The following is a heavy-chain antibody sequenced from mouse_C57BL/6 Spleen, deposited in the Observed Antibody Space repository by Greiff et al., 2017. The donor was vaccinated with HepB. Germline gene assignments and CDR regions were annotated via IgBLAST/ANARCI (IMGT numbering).Heavy chain of an antibody. Sequence: VQLQQSGAELVRPGSSVKLSCKASGYTFTSYWMHWVKQRPIQGLEWIGNIDPSDSETHYNQKFKDKATLTVDKSSSTAYMQLSSLTSEDSAVYYCARDYSNYYFDYWGQGTTLTVSS. J-gene: IGHJ2*01. D-gene: IGHD2-5*01. CDR1: GYTFTSYW. V-gene: IGHV1-52*01. CDR2: IDPSDSET. CDR3: ARDYSNYYFDY.